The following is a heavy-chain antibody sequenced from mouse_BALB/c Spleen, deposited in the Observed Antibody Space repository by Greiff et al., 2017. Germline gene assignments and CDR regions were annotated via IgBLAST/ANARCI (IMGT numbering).Heavy chain of an antibody. Sequence: DVQLVESGGGLVKPGGSLKLSCAASGFAFSSYDMSWVRQTPEKRLEWVAYISSGGGSTYYPDTVKGRFTISRDNAKNTLYLQMSSLKSEDTAMYYCARGDRYDEEGYAMDYWGQGTSVTVSS. D-gene: IGHD2-14*01. V-gene: IGHV5-12-1*01. CDR3: ARGDRYDEEGYAMDY. J-gene: IGHJ4*01. CDR1: GFAFSSYD. CDR2: ISSGGGST.